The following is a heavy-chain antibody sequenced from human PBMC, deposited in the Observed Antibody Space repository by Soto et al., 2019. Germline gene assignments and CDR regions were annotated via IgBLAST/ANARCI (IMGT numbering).Heavy chain of an antibody. J-gene: IGHJ4*02. V-gene: IGHV3-30*03. CDR2: ISYDGSNK. CDR3: AAHIVVVVAATEGFGLDY. CDR1: GFTFSSYG. Sequence: GGSLRLSCAASGFTFSSYGMHWVRQAPGKGLEWVAVISYDGSNKYYADSVKGRFTISRDNSKNTLYLQMNSLRAEDTAVYYCAAHIVVVVAATEGFGLDYWGQGTLVTVSS. D-gene: IGHD2-15*01.